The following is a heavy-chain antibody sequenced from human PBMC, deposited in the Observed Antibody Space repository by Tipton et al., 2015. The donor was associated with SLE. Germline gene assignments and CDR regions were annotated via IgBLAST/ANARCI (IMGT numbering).Heavy chain of an antibody. Sequence: TLSLTCNVSGGSIINNYWAWIRQPAGKGLEWIGYIYTSGSTNYNPSLKSRVTISVDTSKNQFSLKLSSVTAADTAVYYCARMGTTVTVDYWGQGTLVTVSS. CDR2: IYTSGST. CDR3: ARMGTTVTVDY. D-gene: IGHD4-17*01. V-gene: IGHV4-4*09. J-gene: IGHJ4*01. CDR1: GGSIINNY.